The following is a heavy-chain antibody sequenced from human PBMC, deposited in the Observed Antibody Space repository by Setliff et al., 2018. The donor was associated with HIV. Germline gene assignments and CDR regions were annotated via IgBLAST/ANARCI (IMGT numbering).Heavy chain of an antibody. CDR1: GGSISSFY. D-gene: IGHD1-26*01. CDR2: ITTDSRQT. CDR3: AREDRYSGSYYLGAFDI. V-gene: IGHV3-11*05. J-gene: IGHJ3*02. Sequence: LSLTCTVSGGSISSFYWSWIRQPPGKGLEWVSYITTDSRQTYYADFVKGRFTISRDDSKNSLYLQMNSLKTEDTAVYYCAREDRYSGSYYLGAFDIWGQGTMVTVSS.